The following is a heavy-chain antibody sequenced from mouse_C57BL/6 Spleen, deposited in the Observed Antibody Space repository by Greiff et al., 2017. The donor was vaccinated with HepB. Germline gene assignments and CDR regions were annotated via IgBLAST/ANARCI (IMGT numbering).Heavy chain of an antibody. CDR2: ISGGGGNT. CDR1: GFTFSSYT. V-gene: IGHV5-9*01. D-gene: IGHD1-1*01. CDR3: ATYYYGSNWYFDV. Sequence: VQLKESGGGLVKPGGSLKLSCAASGFTFSSYTMSWVRQTPEKRLEWVATISGGGGNTYYPDSVKGRFTISRDNAKNTLYLQMSSLRSEDTALYYCATYYYGSNWYFDVWGTGTTVTVSS. J-gene: IGHJ1*03.